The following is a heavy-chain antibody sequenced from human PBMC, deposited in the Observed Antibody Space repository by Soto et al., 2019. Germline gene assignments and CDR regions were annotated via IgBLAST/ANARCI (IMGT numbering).Heavy chain of an antibody. Sequence: QLQLQESGSGLVKPSQTLSLTCAVSGGSISNSGYSWSWIRQPPGKGLEWIGYIYHSGSTYYNPSLKSRXXIXVXXSKNQFSLKLSSVTAADTAVYSCARESSTWYYFAYWGQGTLVTVSS. J-gene: IGHJ4*02. CDR3: ARESSTWYYFAY. CDR1: GGSISNSGYS. CDR2: IYHSGST. D-gene: IGHD6-13*01. V-gene: IGHV4-30-2*01.